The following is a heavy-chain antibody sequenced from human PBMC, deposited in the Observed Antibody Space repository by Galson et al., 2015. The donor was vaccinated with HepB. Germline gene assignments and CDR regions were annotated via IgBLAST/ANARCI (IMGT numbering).Heavy chain of an antibody. J-gene: IGHJ6*02. D-gene: IGHD2-21*01. CDR2: MNPNSGNT. CDR3: ARLVSLYYYYYGMDV. V-gene: IGHV1-8*01. Sequence: SVKVSCKASGYTFTSYDINWVRQATGQGLEWMGWMNPNSGNTGYAQKFQGRGSMTRNTSISTVYMELSSLRSEDTAVYYCARLVSLYYYYYGMDVWGQGTTVTVSS. CDR1: GYTFTSYD.